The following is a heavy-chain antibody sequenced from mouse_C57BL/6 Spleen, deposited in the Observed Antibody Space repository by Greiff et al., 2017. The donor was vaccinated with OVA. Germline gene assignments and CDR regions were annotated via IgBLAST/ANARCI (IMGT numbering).Heavy chain of an antibody. J-gene: IGHJ3*01. D-gene: IGHD1-1*01. Sequence: VQLQQSDAELVKPGASVKISCKVSGYTFTDHTIHWMKQRPEQGLEWIGYIYPRDVSTKYNEKFKGKATLTADKSSSTAYMQLNSLTSEDSAVYFCARGDFYYYGSSLAWFAYWGQGTLVTVSA. CDR2: IYPRDVST. CDR3: ARGDFYYYGSSLAWFAY. CDR1: GYTFTDHT. V-gene: IGHV1-78*01.